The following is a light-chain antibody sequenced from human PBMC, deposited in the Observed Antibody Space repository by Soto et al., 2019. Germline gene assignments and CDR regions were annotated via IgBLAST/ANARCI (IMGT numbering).Light chain of an antibody. V-gene: IGKV3-20*01. CDR1: QSVSSSY. CDR3: QQYGSSFSWT. Sequence: EIVLTQSPGTLSLSPGERATLSCRASQSVSSSYLAWYQQKPGQAPRLLIYGASSRATGIPDRFSGSGSGTDFTLTISRLEPEDFAVYYCQQYGSSFSWTCGQGTKVDI. CDR2: GAS. J-gene: IGKJ1*01.